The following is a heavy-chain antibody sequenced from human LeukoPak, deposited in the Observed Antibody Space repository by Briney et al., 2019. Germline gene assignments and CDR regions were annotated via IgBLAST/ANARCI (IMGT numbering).Heavy chain of an antibody. Sequence: SVKVSCKASGGTFTSYGINWVRQAPGLGLEWMGRIIPIVGILNYAQRFQGRVTITADNSTNIAYMELSSLRSEDTAVYYCARTIGIAAAGSYFDYWGQGTLVTVSS. D-gene: IGHD6-13*01. CDR3: ARTIGIAAAGSYFDY. J-gene: IGHJ4*02. CDR2: IIPIVGIL. CDR1: GGTFTSYG. V-gene: IGHV1-69*04.